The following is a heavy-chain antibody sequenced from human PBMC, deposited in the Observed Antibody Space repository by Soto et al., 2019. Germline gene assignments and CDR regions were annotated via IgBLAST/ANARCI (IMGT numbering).Heavy chain of an antibody. D-gene: IGHD3-3*01. CDR1: GYTFTDCD. CDR3: ARVVRFFGGHAGY. CDR2: MNTNTGNT. V-gene: IGHV1-8*02. Sequence: QVLLVQAGADVKKPGASVKVSCKTSGYTFTDCDINWVRQAPGQGLEWMGWMNTNTGNTGYAQKFQGRVTMTRDTSISTAYMELRRLRSEDTAVYYCARVVRFFGGHAGYWGQGTLVTVSS. J-gene: IGHJ4*02.